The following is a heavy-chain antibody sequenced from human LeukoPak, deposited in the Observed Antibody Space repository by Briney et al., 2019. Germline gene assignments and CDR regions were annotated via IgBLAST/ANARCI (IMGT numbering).Heavy chain of an antibody. CDR2: ISYDGSNK. D-gene: IGHD1-1*01. J-gene: IGHJ3*02. CDR1: GFTCGSYA. CDR3: AREVQLERRSAFDI. V-gene: IGHV3-30*04. Sequence: GGSLRLSCAASGFTCGSYAKHWVRQAPGKGLEWVAVISYDGSNKYYADSVKGRFTISRDNSKNTLYLQMNSPRAEDTAVYYCAREVQLERRSAFDIWGQGTMVTVSS.